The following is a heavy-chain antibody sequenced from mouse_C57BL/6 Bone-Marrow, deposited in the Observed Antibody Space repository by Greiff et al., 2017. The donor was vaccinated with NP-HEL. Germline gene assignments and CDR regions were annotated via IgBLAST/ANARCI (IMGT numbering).Heavy chain of an antibody. V-gene: IGHV3-8*01. CDR2: ISYSGST. J-gene: IGHJ4*01. CDR1: GYSITSDY. Sequence: EVHLVESGPGLAKPSQTLSLTCSVTGYSITSDYWNWIRKFPGNKLEYMGYISYSGSTYYNPSLISRISITRVTSKNQYYLQLNSVNTEDTATYYCARSPLWLRRNYYAMDYWGQGTSVTVSS. D-gene: IGHD2-2*01. CDR3: ARSPLWLRRNYYAMDY.